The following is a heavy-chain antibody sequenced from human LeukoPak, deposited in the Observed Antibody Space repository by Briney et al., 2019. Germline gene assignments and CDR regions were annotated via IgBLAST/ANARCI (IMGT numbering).Heavy chain of an antibody. D-gene: IGHD3-22*01. CDR1: GGSISSTNYY. J-gene: IGHJ3*02. CDR2: IYYSGST. CDR3: ARRRFNYYDSSGYYSDDAFDI. V-gene: IGHV4-39*01. Sequence: SETLSLTCTVSGGSISSTNYYWGWIRQPPGKGLEWIGSIYYSGSTYYNPSLKSRVTISVDTSKNQFSLKLSSVTAADTAVYYCARRRFNYYDSSGYYSDDAFDIWGQGTMVTVSS.